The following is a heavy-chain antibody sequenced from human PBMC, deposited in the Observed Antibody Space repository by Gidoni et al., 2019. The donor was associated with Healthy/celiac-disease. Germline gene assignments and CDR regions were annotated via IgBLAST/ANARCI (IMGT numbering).Heavy chain of an antibody. CDR1: GGSISSYY. CDR3: ARDDGDYSDA. J-gene: IGHJ4*02. Sequence: QVQLQESGPGLVKPSETLSLTCTVSGGSISSYYWSWIRQPPGKGLEWIGYIYYSGSTNYNPSLKSRVTISVDTSKNQFSLKLSSVTAADTAVYYCARDDGDYSDAWGQGTLVTVSS. CDR2: IYYSGST. V-gene: IGHV4-59*01. D-gene: IGHD4-17*01.